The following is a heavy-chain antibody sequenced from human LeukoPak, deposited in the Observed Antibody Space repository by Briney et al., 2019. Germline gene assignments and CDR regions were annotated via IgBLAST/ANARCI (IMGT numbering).Heavy chain of an antibody. CDR2: IGASGTST. J-gene: IGHJ4*02. Sequence: GGSLRLSCAASGFTFSNYAMSLVRQSPGKGLEWVSGIGASGTSTYYPDSVKGRFTVSRDNSKRTLYLQMNSLGPEDTAVYYCAKYRTTSWSNFFDSWGQGTLVTVSS. CDR3: AKYRTTSWSNFFDS. D-gene: IGHD2-2*01. CDR1: GFTFSNYA. V-gene: IGHV3-23*01.